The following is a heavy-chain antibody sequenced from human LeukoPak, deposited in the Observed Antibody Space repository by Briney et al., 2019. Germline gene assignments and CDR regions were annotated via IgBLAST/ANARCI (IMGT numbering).Heavy chain of an antibody. Sequence: PSQTLSLTCAVSGGSISSGGYSWSWIRQPPGKGLEWIGYIYHSGSTYYNPSLKSRVTISVDTSKNQFSLKLSSVTAADTAVYYCAGGVYIAAAQYGYWGQGTLVTVSS. D-gene: IGHD6-13*01. CDR1: GGSISSGGYS. CDR2: IYHSGST. V-gene: IGHV4-30-2*02. J-gene: IGHJ4*02. CDR3: AGGVYIAAAQYGY.